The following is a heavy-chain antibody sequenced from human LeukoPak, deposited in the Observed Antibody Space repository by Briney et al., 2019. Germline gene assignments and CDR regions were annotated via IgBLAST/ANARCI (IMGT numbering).Heavy chain of an antibody. CDR2: IRSKANSYAT. Sequence: GGSLRLSCAASGFPFSGSAMHWVRQASGKGLEWVGRIRSKANSYATTYAASVKGRFTISRDDSKNTAYLQMNSLKTEDTAVYYCTRRTVAGNYYYMDVWGKGTTVTVSS. J-gene: IGHJ6*03. D-gene: IGHD6-19*01. CDR3: TRRTVAGNYYYMDV. V-gene: IGHV3-73*01. CDR1: GFPFSGSA.